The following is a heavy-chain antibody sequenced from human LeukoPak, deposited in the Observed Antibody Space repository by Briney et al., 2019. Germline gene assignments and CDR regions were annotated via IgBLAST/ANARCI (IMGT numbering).Heavy chain of an antibody. Sequence: GGSLRLSCAASGFIFSSYAMNWVRQAPGKWLEWVSGISGSGGNTYYADSVKGRFTISRDNSENTLNLQMNSLRAEDTAIYYCAKARAGDITAAFNYWGQGTLVIVSS. CDR1: GFIFSSYA. CDR2: ISGSGGNT. V-gene: IGHV3-23*01. D-gene: IGHD6-13*01. J-gene: IGHJ4*02. CDR3: AKARAGDITAAFNY.